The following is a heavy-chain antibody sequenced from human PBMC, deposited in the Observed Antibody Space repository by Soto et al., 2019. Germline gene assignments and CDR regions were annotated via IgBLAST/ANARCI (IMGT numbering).Heavy chain of an antibody. Sequence: EMQLLQSGGGSLQPWGSLRLSCAASGFTCGGHAMRWVRQAPGKGLELVSTITTGGDTTYYANSVKGRFTVSRDNSKNTRYVLIHSVRAEDTAMYYCAKVHGPGDRYYYGMDVWGQGTTVTFSS. CDR2: ITTGGDTT. D-gene: IGHD3-16*01. V-gene: IGHV3-23*01. CDR1: GFTCGGHA. CDR3: AKVHGPGDRYYYGMDV. J-gene: IGHJ6*02.